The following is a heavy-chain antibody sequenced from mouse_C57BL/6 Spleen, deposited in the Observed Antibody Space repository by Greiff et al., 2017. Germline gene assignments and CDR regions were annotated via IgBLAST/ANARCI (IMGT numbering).Heavy chain of an antibody. D-gene: IGHD2-4*01. Sequence: EVKLVESGEGLVKPGGSLKLSCAASGFTFSSYAMSWVRQTPEKRLEWVAYISSGGDYIYYADTVKGRFTISRDNARNTLYLQMSSLKSEDTAMYYCTREGYYDYGFDYWGQGTTLTVSS. J-gene: IGHJ2*01. CDR3: TREGYYDYGFDY. V-gene: IGHV5-9-1*02. CDR1: GFTFSSYA. CDR2: ISSGGDYI.